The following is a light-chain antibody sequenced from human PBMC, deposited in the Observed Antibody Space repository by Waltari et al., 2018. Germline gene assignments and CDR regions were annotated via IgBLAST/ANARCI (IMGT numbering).Light chain of an antibody. CDR2: DVS. J-gene: IGLJ2*01. Sequence: QSALTQPASVSGSPGQSITISCTGTSNDVGVYHYVSWYQHLPGKAPKLIIYDVSRWPSGVSNRFSGSKSGHTASLTSLGLHAEDEADYHCSSYTNTNTLVFGGGTKVTVL. V-gene: IGLV2-14*03. CDR3: SSYTNTNTLV. CDR1: SNDVGVYHY.